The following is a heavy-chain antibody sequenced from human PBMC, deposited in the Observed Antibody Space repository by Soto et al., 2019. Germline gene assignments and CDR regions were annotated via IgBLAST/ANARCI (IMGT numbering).Heavy chain of an antibody. J-gene: IGHJ5*02. D-gene: IGHD1-26*01. CDR2: INGDNGNT. CDR3: ARDLGPTRILGAVDA. Sequence: QVQVVQSGAEVKMPGASVKISCKASGYTFTTHTIHWMRQAPGQRPECMGWINGDNGNTVYSPKYQGRLTITRDTSASTVYVELSSLTSEDTAVYYCARDLGPTRILGAVDAWGQGTLVTVSS. V-gene: IGHV1-3*01. CDR1: GYTFTTHT.